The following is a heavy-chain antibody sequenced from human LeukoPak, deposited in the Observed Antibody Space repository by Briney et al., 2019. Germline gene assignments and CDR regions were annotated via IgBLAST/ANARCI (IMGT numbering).Heavy chain of an antibody. D-gene: IGHD3-22*01. J-gene: IGHJ4*02. V-gene: IGHV3-30*18. CDR2: ISYDGSNK. CDR3: ANLADYDSSGYYYLDY. Sequence: GGSLRLSRAASGFTFSSYGMHWVRQAPGKGLEWVAVISYDGSNKYYADSVKGRFTISRDNSKNTLYLQMNSLRAEDTAVYYCANLADYDSSGYYYLDYWGQGTLVTVSS. CDR1: GFTFSSYG.